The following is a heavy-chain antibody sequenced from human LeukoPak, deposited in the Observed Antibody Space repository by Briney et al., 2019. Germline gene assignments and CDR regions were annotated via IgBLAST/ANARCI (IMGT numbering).Heavy chain of an antibody. V-gene: IGHV1-18*01. CDR2: ISSYNGNT. J-gene: IGHJ4*02. CDR1: GYTFTSYG. D-gene: IGHD3-10*01. CDR3: ARGVLWQQGSRYFDY. Sequence: ASVKVSCEASGYTFTSYGISWVRQAPGQGLEWMGWISSYNGNTNYAQKLQGRVTMSTDTSTGTAYMELSRLRSDDTAVYYCARGVLWQQGSRYFDYWGQGTLVTVSS.